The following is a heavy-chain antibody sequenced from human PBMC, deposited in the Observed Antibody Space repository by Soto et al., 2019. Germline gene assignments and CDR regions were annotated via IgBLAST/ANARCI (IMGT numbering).Heavy chain of an antibody. CDR2: ISSSSSYI. Sequence: GGSLRLSCAASGFTFSSYSMNWVRQAPGKGLEWVSSISSSSSYIYYADSVKGRFTISRDNAKNSLYLQMNSLRAEDTAVYYCARDQPGYSYGYGLGYWGQGTLVTAPQ. CDR3: ARDQPGYSYGYGLGY. J-gene: IGHJ4*02. CDR1: GFTFSSYS. V-gene: IGHV3-21*01. D-gene: IGHD5-18*01.